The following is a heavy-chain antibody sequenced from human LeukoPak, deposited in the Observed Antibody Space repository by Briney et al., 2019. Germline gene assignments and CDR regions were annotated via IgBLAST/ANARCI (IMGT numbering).Heavy chain of an antibody. Sequence: GASVKVSCKASGYTFTSYDITWVRQAPGQGLEWMGQIVPVFGMAKYAQKFQGRLTITTDESSNTVYMDLSSLRSDDTAVYYCARGEGYSYGYFLHWGQGSLVTVS. CDR2: IVPVFGMA. V-gene: IGHV1-69*05. J-gene: IGHJ1*01. D-gene: IGHD5-18*01. CDR1: GYTFTSYD. CDR3: ARGEGYSYGYFLH.